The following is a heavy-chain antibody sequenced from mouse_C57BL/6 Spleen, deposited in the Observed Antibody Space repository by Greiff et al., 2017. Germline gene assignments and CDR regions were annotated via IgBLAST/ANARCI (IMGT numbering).Heavy chain of an antibody. V-gene: IGHV5-17*01. Sequence: EVMLVESGGGLVKPGGSLKLSCAASGFTFSDYGMHWVRQAPEKGLEWVAYISSGSSTIYYADTVKGRFTISRDNAKNTLFLQMTSLRSEDTAMYYCARGPPDWYFDVWGTGTTVTVSS. CDR2: ISSGSSTI. J-gene: IGHJ1*03. CDR1: GFTFSDYG. CDR3: ARGPPDWYFDV.